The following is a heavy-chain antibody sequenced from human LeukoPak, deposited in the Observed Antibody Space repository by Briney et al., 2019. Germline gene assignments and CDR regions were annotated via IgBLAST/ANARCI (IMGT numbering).Heavy chain of an antibody. J-gene: IGHJ6*03. D-gene: IGHD4-11*01. CDR3: TRVEETATTAAIIRKYSYYYYYMDV. V-gene: IGHV3-7*01. Sequence: GGSLRLSCAASGFTFSSYWMSWVRQAPGKGLEWVAHIKQDGSEKYYVDSVKGRFTISRDNAKNSLYLQMNSLRAEDTAVYYCTRVEETATTAAIIRKYSYYYYYMDVWGKGNTVTVSS. CDR1: GFTFSSYW. CDR2: IKQDGSEK.